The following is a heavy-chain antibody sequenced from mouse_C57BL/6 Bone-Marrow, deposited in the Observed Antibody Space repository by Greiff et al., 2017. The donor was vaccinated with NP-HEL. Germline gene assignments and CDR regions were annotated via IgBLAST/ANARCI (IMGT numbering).Heavy chain of an antibody. V-gene: IGHV14-4*01. CDR2: IDPENGDT. J-gene: IGHJ4*01. D-gene: IGHD4-1*01. CDR3: TTGETGTDYYAMDY. Sequence: VQLQQSGAELVRPGASVKLSCTASGFNIKDDYMHWVKQRPEQGLEWIGWIDPENGDTEYASKVQGKATITADTSSNTAYLQLSSLTSEDTAVYYCTTGETGTDYYAMDYWGQGTSVTVSS. CDR1: GFNIKDDY.